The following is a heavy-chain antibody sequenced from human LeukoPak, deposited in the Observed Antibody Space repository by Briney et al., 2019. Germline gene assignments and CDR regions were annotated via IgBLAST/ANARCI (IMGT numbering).Heavy chain of an antibody. Sequence: KPSETLFLSCAVYGGSFSGYYWSSVRQPPGKGLEWIREINHSGSTNYDPSLKSRVTISLDTSQNQFSLKLSSVTAEDRGVDYGAMIAMFGVVPTTTWFDPGPQGTLVTVSS. CDR3: AMIAMFGVVPTTTWFDP. CDR2: INHSGST. J-gene: IGHJ5*02. CDR1: GGSFSGYY. D-gene: IGHD3-3*01. V-gene: IGHV4-34*01.